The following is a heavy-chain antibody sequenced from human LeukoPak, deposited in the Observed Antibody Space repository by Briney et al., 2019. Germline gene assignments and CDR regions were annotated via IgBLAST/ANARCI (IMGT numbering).Heavy chain of an antibody. CDR1: GFTFSDYY. Sequence: GGSLRLSCAASGFTFSDYYMSWIRQAPGKGLEWVSYISSSSSYTNYADSVKGRFTISRDNAKNSLYLQMNSLRAEDTAVYYCARGGLLWFGEGNGMDVWGKGTTVTVSS. CDR2: ISSSSSYT. D-gene: IGHD3-10*01. J-gene: IGHJ6*04. V-gene: IGHV3-11*06. CDR3: ARGGLLWFGEGNGMDV.